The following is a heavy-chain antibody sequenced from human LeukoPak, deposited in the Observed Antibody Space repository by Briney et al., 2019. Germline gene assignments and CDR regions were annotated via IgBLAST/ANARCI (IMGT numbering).Heavy chain of an antibody. Sequence: PSETLSLTCTVSGGSSTAYYWSWIRQPPGKRLEWIGYISYSGSTNYNPSLESRVTISLDTSRNQFSLKVNSVTAADTAVYYCARGGDDPANWRYYIDYWGQGTQVTVSS. CDR1: GGSSTAYY. CDR3: ARGGDDPANWRYYIDY. V-gene: IGHV4-59*01. CDR2: ISYSGST. J-gene: IGHJ4*02. D-gene: IGHD1-1*01.